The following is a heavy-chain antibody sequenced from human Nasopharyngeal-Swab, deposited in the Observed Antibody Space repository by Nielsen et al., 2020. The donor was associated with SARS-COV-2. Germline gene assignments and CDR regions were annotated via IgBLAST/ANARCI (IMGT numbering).Heavy chain of an antibody. Sequence: GESLKISCAASGFTFSSYDMHWVRQVTGKGLEWVSAIATAGDPYYAGSVKGRFTISRENAKNSLYLQMNRLRAEDTAVYYCARGYEVAARDDWFDPWGQGTLVTVSS. CDR1: GFTFSSYD. CDR2: IATAGDP. CDR3: ARGYEVAARDDWFDP. V-gene: IGHV3-13*05. D-gene: IGHD6-13*01. J-gene: IGHJ5*02.